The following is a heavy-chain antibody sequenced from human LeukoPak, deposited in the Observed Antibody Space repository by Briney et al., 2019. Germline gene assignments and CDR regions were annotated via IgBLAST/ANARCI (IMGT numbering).Heavy chain of an antibody. D-gene: IGHD6-19*01. J-gene: IGHJ5*01. CDR3: AREMYSSGWYADS. CDR1: GGSISSYY. Sequence: SETLSLTCTVSGGSISSYYWSWIRQPPGKGLEWIGYIYYSGSTNYNPSLKSRVTISVDTSKNQFSLKLSSVTAADTAVYYCAREMYSSGWYADSRGQGTLVTVSS. CDR2: IYYSGST. V-gene: IGHV4-59*01.